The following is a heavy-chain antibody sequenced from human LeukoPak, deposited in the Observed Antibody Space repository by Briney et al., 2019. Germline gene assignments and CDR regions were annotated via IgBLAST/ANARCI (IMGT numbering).Heavy chain of an antibody. J-gene: IGHJ4*02. CDR1: GFTFSSYA. D-gene: IGHD6-19*01. CDR2: VSGSGVST. CDR3: AKRSSGDDY. V-gene: IGHV3-23*01. Sequence: GGSLRLSCAASGFTFSSYAMTWVRQAPGKGLEWVSAVSGSGVSTYYADSVKGRFTISRDNSKNTLYLQMNSLRAEDTAVYYCAKRSSGDDYWGQGTLATVSS.